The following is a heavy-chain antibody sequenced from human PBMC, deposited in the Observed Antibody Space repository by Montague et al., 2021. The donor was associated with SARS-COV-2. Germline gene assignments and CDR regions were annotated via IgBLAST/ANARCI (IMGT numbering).Heavy chain of an antibody. D-gene: IGHD2-2*01. Sequence: SETPSLTCTVSGGSISSSSYYWGWIRQPPGKGLEWIGSIHYSGSTYYNPSLKSRVTISVDTSKKHFSLKLSSVTAADTAVYFCAAQSSGGYCSSSSCYVWFDPWGQGTLVTVSS. CDR3: AAQSSGGYCSSSSCYVWFDP. CDR2: IHYSGST. CDR1: GGSISSSSYY. V-gene: IGHV4-39*05. J-gene: IGHJ5*02.